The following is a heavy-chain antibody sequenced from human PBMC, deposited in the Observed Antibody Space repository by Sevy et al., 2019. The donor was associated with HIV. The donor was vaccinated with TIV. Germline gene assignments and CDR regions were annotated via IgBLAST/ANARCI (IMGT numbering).Heavy chain of an antibody. J-gene: IGHJ6*02. CDR3: ARDHVKDGDLGDYYYFAMDL. Sequence: GGSLRLSCAASGFTLSDYYMSWIRQAPGKGLEWVSYISGDSDDTKYYADSVKGRFTIPRDNAKNSVYLQMNSLRAEDTAVYYCARDHVKDGDLGDYYYFAMDLWGQGTTVTVSS. CDR2: ISGDSDDTK. D-gene: IGHD4-17*01. V-gene: IGHV3-11*01. CDR1: GFTLSDYY.